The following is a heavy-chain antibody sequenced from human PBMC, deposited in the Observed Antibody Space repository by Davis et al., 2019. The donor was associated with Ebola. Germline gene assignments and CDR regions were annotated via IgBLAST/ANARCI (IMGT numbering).Heavy chain of an antibody. D-gene: IGHD1-26*01. V-gene: IGHV3-11*06. CDR1: GFTFSDYY. J-gene: IGHJ4*02. CDR2: ISATSIYT. Sequence: PGGSLRLSCAASGFTFSDYYMTWIRQAPGKGLEWLSYISATSIYTNSADSVKGRFTISRDNAKNSLYLQMNSLRVEDTAVYYCARFSGGIVDYWGQGTLVTVSS. CDR3: ARFSGGIVDY.